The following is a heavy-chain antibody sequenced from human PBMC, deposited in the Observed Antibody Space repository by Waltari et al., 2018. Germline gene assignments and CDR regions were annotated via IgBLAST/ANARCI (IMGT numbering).Heavy chain of an antibody. CDR2: ISPYNGNA. CDR3: ARGGGPRTVVALTFDL. V-gene: IGHV1-18*01. Sequence: QVQLVPSGAEVKKTGASVKVSCKAYGYTFTNFGLNWVRQAPGKGLEWMGWISPYNGNADYKHKLQGRVTMTTDTSTKTAFLELRSLRSDDTAVYYCARGGGPRTVVALTFDLWGQGTLVTVSS. J-gene: IGHJ4*02. CDR1: GYTFTNFG. D-gene: IGHD3-22*01.